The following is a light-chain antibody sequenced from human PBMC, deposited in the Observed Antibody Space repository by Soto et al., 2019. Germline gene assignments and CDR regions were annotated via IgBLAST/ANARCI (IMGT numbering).Light chain of an antibody. CDR1: SSNIGAGSD. J-gene: IGLJ1*01. CDR2: SNN. Sequence: QSVLTQPPSVSGAPGQRVTISCTGSSSNIGAGSDVHWYHQLPGTAPKLLIYSNNNRPSGVPDRFSVSKSGTSASLAITGLQAEDEADYYCQSYDSSLSAPYVFGTGTKVTV. V-gene: IGLV1-40*01. CDR3: QSYDSSLSAPYV.